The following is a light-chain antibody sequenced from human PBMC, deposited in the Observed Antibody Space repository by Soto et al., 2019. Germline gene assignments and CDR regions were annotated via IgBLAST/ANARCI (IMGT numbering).Light chain of an antibody. Sequence: EIVLTQSPGTLSLSPGERATLSYRASQSISSTYLAWYQQKPGQAPRLLIYGASSRATGIPDRFTGSGSGTDFTLTISRLEPEDFAVYYCQQYGGSPEYTFGQGTKLEIK. CDR1: QSISSTY. CDR3: QQYGGSPEYT. J-gene: IGKJ2*01. CDR2: GAS. V-gene: IGKV3-20*01.